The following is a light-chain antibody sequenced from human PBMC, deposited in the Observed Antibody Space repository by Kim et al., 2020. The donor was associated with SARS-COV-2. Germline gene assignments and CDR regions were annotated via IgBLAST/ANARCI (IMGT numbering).Light chain of an antibody. CDR1: KLGDKY. CDR3: QAWDSSMYV. J-gene: IGLJ1*01. CDR2: QDS. Sequence: SYELTQPPSVSVSPGQTASITCSGDKLGDKYACWYQQKPGQSPVLVIYQDSKRPSGIPERFSGSNSGNTATLTISGTQAMYEADYYCQAWDSSMYVFGTGTKVIV. V-gene: IGLV3-1*01.